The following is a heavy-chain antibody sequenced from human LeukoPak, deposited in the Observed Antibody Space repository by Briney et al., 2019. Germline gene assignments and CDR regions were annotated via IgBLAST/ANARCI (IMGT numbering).Heavy chain of an antibody. CDR1: GFTFSSYA. D-gene: IGHD4-23*01. CDR2: ISGSGGGT. V-gene: IGHV3-23*01. J-gene: IGHJ3*01. CDR3: AKAHNGNSAYDASDV. Sequence: PGGSLRLSCAASGFTFSSYAMSWVRQAPGKGLEWVSAISGSGGGTYYADSVKGRFTISRDNSKNTLYLQMNSLRVEDTAIYYCAKAHNGNSAYDASDVWGQGTMVTVSS.